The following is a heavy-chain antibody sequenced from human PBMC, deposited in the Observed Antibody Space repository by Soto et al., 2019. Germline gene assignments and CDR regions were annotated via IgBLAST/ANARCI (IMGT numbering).Heavy chain of an antibody. Sequence: SETLSLTCAVSGGSISSGGYSWSWIRQPPGKGLEWIGYIYHSGSTYYNPSLKSRVTISVDRSKNQFSLKLSSVTAADTAVYYCAREKSYRMDVWGQGTTVTVSS. CDR3: AREKSYRMDV. V-gene: IGHV4-30-2*01. CDR1: GGSISSGGYS. CDR2: IYHSGST. J-gene: IGHJ6*02.